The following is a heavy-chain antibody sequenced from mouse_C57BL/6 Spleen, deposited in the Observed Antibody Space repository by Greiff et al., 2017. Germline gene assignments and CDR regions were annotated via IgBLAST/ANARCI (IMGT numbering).Heavy chain of an antibody. CDR3: AREVAQATGYFDY. J-gene: IGHJ2*01. CDR1: GYTFTSYW. CDR2: INPSDGGT. Sequence: QVQLQQPGTELVKPGASVKLSCKASGYTFTSYWMHWVKQRPGQGLEWIGNINPSDGGTNYNEKFKSKATLTVDKSSSTAYMQLSSLTSADSAVYYCAREVAQATGYFDYWGQGTTRTVSS. V-gene: IGHV1-53*01. D-gene: IGHD3-2*02.